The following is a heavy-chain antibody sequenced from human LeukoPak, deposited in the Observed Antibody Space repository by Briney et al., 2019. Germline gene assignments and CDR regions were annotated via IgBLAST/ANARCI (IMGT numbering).Heavy chain of an antibody. CDR1: GYTLTHQW. CDR2: IYPRESDT. V-gene: IGHV5-51*01. J-gene: IGHJ4*02. Sequence: GESPKISCKTSGYTLTHQWIGWVLQKSGRGLEWMGIIYPRESDTRYSPSFQGHFSVSADTSINTAYLEWSRLEASDTAIYYCARHSDVIWAIWGQGTLVTVSS. CDR3: ARHSDVIWAI. D-gene: IGHD3-9*01.